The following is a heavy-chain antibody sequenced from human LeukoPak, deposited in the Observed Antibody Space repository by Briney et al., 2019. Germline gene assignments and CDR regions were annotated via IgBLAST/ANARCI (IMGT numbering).Heavy chain of an antibody. CDR2: INTDGSST. CDR3: ARSGGSSSLGY. CDR1: GFTFSSYW. Sequence: PGGSLRLPCAASGFTFSSYWMHWVRQAPGKGLVWVSHINTDGSSTTYADSVKGRLTISRDNAKNTLYLQMNSLRAEDTAVYYCARSGGSSSLGYWGQGTLVTVSS. J-gene: IGHJ4*02. V-gene: IGHV3-74*01. D-gene: IGHD6-6*01.